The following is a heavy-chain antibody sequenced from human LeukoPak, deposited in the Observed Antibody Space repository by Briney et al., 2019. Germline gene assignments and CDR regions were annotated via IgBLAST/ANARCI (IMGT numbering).Heavy chain of an antibody. V-gene: IGHV2-70*11. CDR2: IDWDDDK. CDR1: GFSLSTSGMC. J-gene: IGHJ4*02. CDR3: ARIRGTAAVRYYFDY. D-gene: IGHD6-25*01. Sequence: SSPTLVNPTQTLTLTCTFSGFSLSTSGMCVSWIRQPPGKALEWLARIDWDDDKYYSTSLKTRLTISKDTSKTQVVLTMTNMDPVDTATYYCARIRGTAAVRYYFDYWGQGTLVTVSS.